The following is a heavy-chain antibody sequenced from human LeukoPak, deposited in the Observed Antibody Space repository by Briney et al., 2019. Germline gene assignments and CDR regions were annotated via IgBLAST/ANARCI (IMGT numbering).Heavy chain of an antibody. CDR3: ARGFGAAGTRYYGMDV. Sequence: ASVTVSCRAFGYTFTSYYIHWVRQAPGQGLEWMGIIKPSGGNTNYAQNFQGRVTMTRDTSTSTVYMELSSLRSEDTAVYYCARGFGAAGTRYYGMDVWGQGTTVTVSS. CDR1: GYTFTSYY. D-gene: IGHD6-13*01. CDR2: IKPSGGNT. J-gene: IGHJ6*02. V-gene: IGHV1-46*01.